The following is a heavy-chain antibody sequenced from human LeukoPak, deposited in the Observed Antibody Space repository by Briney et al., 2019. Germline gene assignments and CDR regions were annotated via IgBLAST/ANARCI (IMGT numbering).Heavy chain of an antibody. V-gene: IGHV3-11*04. D-gene: IGHD6-6*01. CDR2: ISGSGHDI. CDR1: GFTFSDSY. Sequence: AGGSLRLSCAASGFTFSDSYMTWVRQAPGKGVEWVAYISGSGHDINYSDSVKGRFTISRDNAKNSLYLQMSSLRVEDTAVYYCTRDPRHSDSCGQGTLVTVSS. J-gene: IGHJ5*01. CDR3: TRDPRHSDS.